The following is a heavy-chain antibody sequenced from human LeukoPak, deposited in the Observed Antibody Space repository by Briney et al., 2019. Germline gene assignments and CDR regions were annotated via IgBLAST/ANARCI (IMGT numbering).Heavy chain of an antibody. V-gene: IGHV3-23*01. Sequence: GGSLRLSCAASGFTFSSYAMIWARQAPGKWLEWVSAITGSGGSTYCADSVKGRFTISRDNSKNTLYLQMNSLRAEDTAVYYCARGEGILTGHPADAFDIWGQGTMVTVSS. CDR3: ARGEGILTGHPADAFDI. J-gene: IGHJ3*02. CDR2: ITGSGGST. D-gene: IGHD3-9*01. CDR1: GFTFSSYA.